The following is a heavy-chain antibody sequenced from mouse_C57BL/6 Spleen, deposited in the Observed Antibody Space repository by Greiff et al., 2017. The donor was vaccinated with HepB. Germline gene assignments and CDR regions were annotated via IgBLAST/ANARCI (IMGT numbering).Heavy chain of an antibody. CDR3: ARQLRIRFDV. J-gene: IGHJ1*01. CDR1: GFTFSSYG. V-gene: IGHV5-6*01. D-gene: IGHD3-2*02. Sequence: EVKLVESGGDLVKPGGSLKLSCAASGFTFSSYGMSWVRQTPDKRLEWVATISSGGSYTYYPDSVKGRFTISRDNAKNTLYLQMSSLKSEDTAMYYCARQLRIRFDVWGPGTTVTVSS. CDR2: ISSGGSYT.